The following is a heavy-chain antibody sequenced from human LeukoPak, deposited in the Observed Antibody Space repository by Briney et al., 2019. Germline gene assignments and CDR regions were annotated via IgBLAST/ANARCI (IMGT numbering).Heavy chain of an antibody. CDR1: GFTFSSYG. D-gene: IGHD3-10*01. Sequence: PGGSLRLSCAASGFTFSSYGMHWVRQAPVKGLEWVAVIWYDGSNKYYADSVKGQFTISRDNSKNTLYLQMNSLRAEDTAVYYCAPLWFGELLSLDYWGQGTLVTVSS. CDR3: APLWFGELLSLDY. CDR2: IWYDGSNK. J-gene: IGHJ4*02. V-gene: IGHV3-33*01.